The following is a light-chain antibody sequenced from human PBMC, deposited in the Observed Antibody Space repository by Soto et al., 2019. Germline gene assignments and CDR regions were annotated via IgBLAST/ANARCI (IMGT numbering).Light chain of an antibody. CDR3: QTWGTGIHYV. Sequence: QPVLTQSPSASASLGASVKLTCTLSSGHSSYAIAWHQQQPEKGPRYLMKLISDGSHSKGDGIPDRFSGSSSGAERYLTISSVQSEDEADYYCQTWGTGIHYVFGTGTKVTVL. CDR2: LISDGSH. V-gene: IGLV4-69*01. J-gene: IGLJ1*01. CDR1: SGHSSYA.